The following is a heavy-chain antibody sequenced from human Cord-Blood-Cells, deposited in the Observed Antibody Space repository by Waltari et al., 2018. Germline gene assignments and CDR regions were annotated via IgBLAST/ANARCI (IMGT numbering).Heavy chain of an antibody. V-gene: IGHV3-30*02. CDR1: GFTFSSYG. CDR2: IRSDGSNK. Sequence: QVQLVESGGGVVQPGGSLRLSCAASGFTFSSYGMHWVRQAPGKGLEWVAFIRSDGSNKYCAESVKGQFTISRDNSKNTLYLQRNSLRAEDTAVYYCAKGLRQQLVTGDYFDYWGQGTLVTVSS. CDR3: AKGLRQQLVTGDYFDY. D-gene: IGHD6-13*01. J-gene: IGHJ4*02.